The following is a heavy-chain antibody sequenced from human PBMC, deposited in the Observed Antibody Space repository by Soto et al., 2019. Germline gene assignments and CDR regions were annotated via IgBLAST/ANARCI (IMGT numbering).Heavy chain of an antibody. V-gene: IGHV1-24*01. CDR3: ATDGNNGNDWFDP. J-gene: IGHJ5*02. D-gene: IGHD1-20*01. Sequence: ASVKVSCKVYGHTLAELSMNWVRQAPGKGLEWMGGFDPGNGQKFYAQKFQGRVIMTGDTSTETAYMELSSLRSEDTAVYYCATDGNNGNDWFDPWSQGTQVTVSS. CDR1: GHTLAELS. CDR2: FDPGNGQK.